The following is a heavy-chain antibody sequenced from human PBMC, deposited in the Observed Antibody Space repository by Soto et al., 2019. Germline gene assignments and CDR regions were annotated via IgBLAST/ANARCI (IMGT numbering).Heavy chain of an antibody. D-gene: IGHD3-3*01. V-gene: IGHV3-20*01. J-gene: IGHJ4*02. Sequence: GGSLRLSCAASGFTFDDYGMSWVRQAPGKGLEWVSGINWNGGSTGYADSVKGRFTISRDNAKNSLYLQMNSLRAEDTALYHCAREGGVWSGYYFDYWGQGTLVTVSS. CDR3: AREGGVWSGYYFDY. CDR2: INWNGGST. CDR1: GFTFDDYG.